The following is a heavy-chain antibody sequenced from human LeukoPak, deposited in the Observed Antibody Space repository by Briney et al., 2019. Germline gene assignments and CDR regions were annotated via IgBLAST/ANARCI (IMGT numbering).Heavy chain of an antibody. V-gene: IGHV4-34*01. J-gene: IGHJ6*03. CDR1: GGSFSGYY. Sequence: SETLSLTCAVYGGSFSGYYWSWIRQPPGKGLEWIGEINHSGSTNYNPSLKSRVTISVDTSKNQFSLKLSSVTAADTAVYYCARNRPVVVVAATYYYYMDVWGKGTTVTVSS. CDR2: INHSGST. D-gene: IGHD2-15*01. CDR3: ARNRPVVVVAATYYYYMDV.